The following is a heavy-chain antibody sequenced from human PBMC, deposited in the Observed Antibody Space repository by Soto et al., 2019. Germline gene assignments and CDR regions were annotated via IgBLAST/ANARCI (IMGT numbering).Heavy chain of an antibody. CDR1: GFTFRSYG. Sequence: GGSLRLSCSASGFTFRSYGMHWVRQAPGKGLEWVAVISYDGSNKYYADPVKGRFTISRDNSKNTLYLQMNSLRAEDTAVYYCAKDGHYDSSGYYYDFEYWGQGTLVTVS. J-gene: IGHJ4*02. CDR2: ISYDGSNK. CDR3: AKDGHYDSSGYYYDFEY. D-gene: IGHD3-22*01. V-gene: IGHV3-30*18.